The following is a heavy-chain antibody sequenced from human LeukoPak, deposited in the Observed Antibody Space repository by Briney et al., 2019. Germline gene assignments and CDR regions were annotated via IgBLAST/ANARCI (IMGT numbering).Heavy chain of an antibody. J-gene: IGHJ5*02. CDR2: IMPLFGSA. CDR3: ARDVHGDYGSGWFDP. V-gene: IGHV1-69*05. D-gene: IGHD4-17*01. Sequence: SVKVSCKTSGGTFNNSAISWVRQAPGQGLEWLGGIMPLFGSAGYAQKFQGRVTITKDESTRTVYLELTSLTSDDTAVYYCARDVHGDYGSGWFDPWGQGTLVSVSS. CDR1: GGTFNNSA.